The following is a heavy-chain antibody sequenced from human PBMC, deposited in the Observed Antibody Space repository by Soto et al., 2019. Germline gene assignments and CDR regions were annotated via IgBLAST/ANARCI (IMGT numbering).Heavy chain of an antibody. V-gene: IGHV3-48*02. D-gene: IGHD3-22*01. J-gene: IGHJ4*02. CDR1: GFTFSRYS. CDR3: ARGNPITMIVVVAPDFDY. CDR2: ISSSSSTI. Sequence: EVQLVESGGGLVQPGGSLRLSCAASGFTFSRYSMNWVRQAPGKGLEWVSYISSSSSTIYYADSVKGRFTISRDNAKNSLYLQMNSLRDEDTAVYYWARGNPITMIVVVAPDFDYWGQGTLVTVSS.